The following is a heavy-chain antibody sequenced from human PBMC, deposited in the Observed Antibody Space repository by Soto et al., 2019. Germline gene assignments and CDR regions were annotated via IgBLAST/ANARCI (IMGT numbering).Heavy chain of an antibody. J-gene: IGHJ6*02. CDR3: ASSSGHLDVYGMDI. D-gene: IGHD1-1*01. CDR1: GFTFSRYA. V-gene: IGHV3-23*01. CDR2: VTRGGHTT. Sequence: VGSLRVSCAASGFTFSRYAMSWVRQAPGKGLEWVSTVTRGGHTTYNADSVNGRFTISSDNSKNTLYLQMNNLRAEDTAIYYCASSSGHLDVYGMDIWGPGTTVTVSS.